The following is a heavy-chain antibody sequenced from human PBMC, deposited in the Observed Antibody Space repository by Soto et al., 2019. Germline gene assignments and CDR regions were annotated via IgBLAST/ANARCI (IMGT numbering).Heavy chain of an antibody. CDR3: ARVATYYDSSALFDY. V-gene: IGHV4-4*02. Sequence: QVQLQESGPGQVKLSGTLCLTYAVSGGSISSTNWWSWVRQPPGKGLEWIGEIYHSGSTNYNPSLKSRVTISVDKSKNQFSLKLSSVTAADTAVYYCARVATYYDSSALFDYWGQGTLVTVSS. D-gene: IGHD3-22*01. J-gene: IGHJ4*02. CDR2: IYHSGST. CDR1: GGSISSTNW.